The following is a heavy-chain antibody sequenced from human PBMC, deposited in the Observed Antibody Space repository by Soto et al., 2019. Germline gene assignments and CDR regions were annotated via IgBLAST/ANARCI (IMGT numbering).Heavy chain of an antibody. D-gene: IGHD6-6*01. J-gene: IGHJ4*02. CDR1: GFTFSSYA. V-gene: IGHV3-30-3*01. CDR2: ISYDGSNK. CDR3: ARDGGTIAARLSWLDY. Sequence: GGSLRLSCAASGFTFSSYAMHWVRQAPGKGLEWVAVISYDGSNKYYADSVKGRFTISRDNSKNTLYLQMNSLRAEDTAVYYCARDGGTIAARLSWLDYWGQGTLVTVSS.